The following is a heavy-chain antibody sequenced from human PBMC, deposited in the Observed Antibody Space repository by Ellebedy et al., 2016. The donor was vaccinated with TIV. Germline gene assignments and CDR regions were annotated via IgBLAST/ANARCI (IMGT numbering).Heavy chain of an antibody. CDR1: GFTFSTSW. J-gene: IGHJ2*01. CDR2: IKTDGSYT. V-gene: IGHV3-74*01. Sequence: PGGSLRLSCVASGFTFSTSWMHWVRQASGKGLVWVSRIKTDGSYTTYADSVKGRFTISRDNAKNTLYLQMNSLRAEDTAVSYCAAKGSGYFDLWGRGTLVTVSS. D-gene: IGHD2-15*01. CDR3: AAKGSGYFDL.